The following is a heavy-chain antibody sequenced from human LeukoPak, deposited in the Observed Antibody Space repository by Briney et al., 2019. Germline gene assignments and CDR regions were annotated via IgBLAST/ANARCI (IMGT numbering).Heavy chain of an antibody. D-gene: IGHD5-12*01. Sequence: SETLSLTCTVSGGSISSSGYYWGWIRQPAGKGLEWIGRIYTSGSTNYNPSLKSRVTISVDTSKNQFSLKLSSVTAADTAVYYCARARRSGYDLGYWGQGTLVTVSS. CDR2: IYTSGST. CDR1: GGSISSSGYY. V-gene: IGHV4-61*02. CDR3: ARARRSGYDLGY. J-gene: IGHJ4*02.